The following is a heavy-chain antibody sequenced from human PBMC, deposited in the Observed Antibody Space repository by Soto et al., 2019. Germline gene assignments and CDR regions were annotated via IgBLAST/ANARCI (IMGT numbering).Heavy chain of an antibody. CDR3: ARVGIAVACTFGPYYYYGMDV. V-gene: IGHV3-48*03. CDR1: RFTFSSYE. J-gene: IGHJ6*02. Sequence: PGGSLRLSCAASRFTFSSYEMNWVRQAPGKGLEWVSYISSSGSTIYYADSVKGRFTISRDNAKNSLYLQMNSLRAEDTAVYYCARVGIAVACTFGPYYYYGMDVWGQGTTVTVSS. D-gene: IGHD6-19*01. CDR2: ISSSGSTI.